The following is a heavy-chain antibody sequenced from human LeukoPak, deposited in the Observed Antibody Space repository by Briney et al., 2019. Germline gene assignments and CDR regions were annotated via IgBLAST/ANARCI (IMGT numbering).Heavy chain of an antibody. CDR2: INHSGST. CDR3: ATPDSSGYYYLY. V-gene: IGHV4-34*01. Sequence: SETLSLPCAVYGGSFSGYYWSWIRQPPGKGLEWIGEINHSGSTNYNPSLKSRVTISVDTSKNQFSLKLSSVTAADTALYYCATPDSSGYYYLYWGQGTLVTVSS. CDR1: GGSFSGYY. D-gene: IGHD3-22*01. J-gene: IGHJ4*02.